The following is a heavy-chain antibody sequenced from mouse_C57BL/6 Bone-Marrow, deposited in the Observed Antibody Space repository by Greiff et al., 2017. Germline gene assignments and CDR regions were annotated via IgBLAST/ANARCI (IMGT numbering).Heavy chain of an antibody. CDR1: GYTFTSYG. Sequence: VKLMESGAELARPGASVKLSCKASGYTFTSYGISWVKQRTGQGLEWIGEIYPRSGNTYYNEKFKGKATLTADKSSSTAYMALRSLTSEDSAVYFCARGAYSFFYAMDYWGQGTSVTVSS. D-gene: IGHD2-12*01. V-gene: IGHV1-81*01. J-gene: IGHJ4*01. CDR3: ARGAYSFFYAMDY. CDR2: IYPRSGNT.